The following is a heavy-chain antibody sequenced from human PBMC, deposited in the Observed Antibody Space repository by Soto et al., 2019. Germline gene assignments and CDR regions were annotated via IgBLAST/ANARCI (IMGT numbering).Heavy chain of an antibody. D-gene: IGHD2-2*01. Sequence: EVQLVESGGGLVQPGGSLRLSCAASGFTFSGDWMHWVRQAAGKGLVWVSRINMDGSSTNYADSVKGRFTISRDNAKNTLYLQMHSLRVDDTAVYYGARGPRGLYHHDYWGQGALVTVSS. J-gene: IGHJ4*02. CDR3: ARGPRGLYHHDY. CDR2: INMDGSST. V-gene: IGHV3-74*01. CDR1: GFTFSGDW.